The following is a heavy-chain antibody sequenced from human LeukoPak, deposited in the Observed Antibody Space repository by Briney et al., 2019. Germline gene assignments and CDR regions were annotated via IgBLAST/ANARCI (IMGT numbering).Heavy chain of an antibody. CDR3: ARAPLLDCSGGSCPFDY. D-gene: IGHD2-15*01. V-gene: IGHV4-31*03. Sequence: SQALSLTCTVSGGSISSGGYYWSWIRQHPGKGLEWTGYIYYSGSTYYNPSLKSRVTISVDTSKNQFSLKLSSVTAADTAVYYCARAPLLDCSGGSCPFDYWGQGTLVTVSS. CDR2: IYYSGST. J-gene: IGHJ4*02. CDR1: GGSISSGGYY.